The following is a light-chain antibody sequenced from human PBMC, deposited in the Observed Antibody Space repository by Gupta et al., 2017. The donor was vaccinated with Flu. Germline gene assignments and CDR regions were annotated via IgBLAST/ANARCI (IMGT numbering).Light chain of an antibody. Sequence: SYELTQPPSVSVSPGQTARLTCSGDALPKQFSYWYQQKPGQAPVMVIYRDIERPSGIPERFSGSSSGTTVTLTISGVQAEDEADYYCQSEASSATYVVFGGGTKLTVL. CDR3: QSEASSATYVV. CDR2: RDI. CDR1: ALPKQF. V-gene: IGLV3-25*03. J-gene: IGLJ2*01.